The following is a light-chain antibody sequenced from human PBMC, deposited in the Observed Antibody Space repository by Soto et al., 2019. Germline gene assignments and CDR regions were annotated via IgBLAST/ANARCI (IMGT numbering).Light chain of an antibody. V-gene: IGLV2-11*01. CDR1: SSDVGGYNY. J-gene: IGLJ1*01. CDR3: CSYAGIYTFYV. Sequence: QSALTQPRSVSGSPGQSVTISCSGTSSDVGGYNYVSWYQQHPGKAPKLMIYDVSKRPSGVPDRFSGPKSGNTASLTISGLQAEDEADYYCCSYAGIYTFYVFGTGTKVTVL. CDR2: DVS.